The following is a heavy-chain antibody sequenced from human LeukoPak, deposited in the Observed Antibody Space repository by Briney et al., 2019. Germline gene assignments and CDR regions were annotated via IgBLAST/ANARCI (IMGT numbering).Heavy chain of an antibody. V-gene: IGHV4-4*07. CDR3: ARFIYYGSGSYYYLDD. J-gene: IGHJ4*02. Sequence: PSETLSLTCTVSGGSISGYYWSWIRQPAGKGLEWIGRIYSSGSSSYNPSLKSRATMSVDTSNNQFSLKLRSVTAADTAVYFCARFIYYGSGSYYYLDDWGQGTLVTVSS. CDR1: GGSISGYY. CDR2: IYSSGSS. D-gene: IGHD3-10*01.